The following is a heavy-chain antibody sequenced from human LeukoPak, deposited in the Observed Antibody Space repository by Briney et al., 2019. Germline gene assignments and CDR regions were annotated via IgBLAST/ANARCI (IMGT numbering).Heavy chain of an antibody. CDR2: ISNSGGST. J-gene: IGHJ4*02. CDR1: GFPFSSYS. D-gene: IGHD3-22*01. V-gene: IGHV3-23*01. CDR3: AKDYYDSSGYYRSVFDY. Sequence: GGSLRLSCEASGFPFSSYSMNWVRQAPGKGLEWVSSISNSGGSTYYADSVKGRFTISRDNSKNTLYLQMNSLRAEDTAVYYCAKDYYDSSGYYRSVFDYWGQGTLVTVSS.